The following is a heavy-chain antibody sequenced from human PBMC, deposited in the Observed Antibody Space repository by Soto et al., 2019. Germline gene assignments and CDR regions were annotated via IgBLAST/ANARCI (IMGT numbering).Heavy chain of an antibody. D-gene: IGHD3-22*01. CDR1: GYIFTDYY. CDR2: INPSGGST. V-gene: IGHV1-46*01. Sequence: ASVKVSCKASGYIFTDYYMHWVRQAPGQELGWMGRINPSGGSTSYAQKFQGRVTMTRDTSTSTVYMELSSLRSEDTAVYYCARPYDQGGPDAFDIWGQGTMVTVSS. CDR3: ARPYDQGGPDAFDI. J-gene: IGHJ3*02.